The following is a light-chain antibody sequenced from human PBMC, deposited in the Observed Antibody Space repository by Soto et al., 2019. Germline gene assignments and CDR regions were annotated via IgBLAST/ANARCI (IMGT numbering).Light chain of an antibody. CDR1: QGISNC. V-gene: IGKV1-27*01. Sequence: DIQMTQSPFSLSASIGERATITCRASQGISNCLAWYQQKPGIDPKLLIYAASTLQSGVPSRFSGSGSGTDFTLTISSLQPEDVATYYCQKHIRVPPTFGGGTKVEIK. J-gene: IGKJ4*01. CDR2: AAS. CDR3: QKHIRVPPT.